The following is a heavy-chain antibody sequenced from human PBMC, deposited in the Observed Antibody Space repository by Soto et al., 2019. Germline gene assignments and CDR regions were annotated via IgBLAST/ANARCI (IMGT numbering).Heavy chain of an antibody. CDR2: INHSGST. Sequence: PSETLSLTCAVYGGSFSGYYWSWIRQPPGKGLEWIGEINHSGSTNYNPSLKSRVTISVDTSKNQFSLKLSSVTAADTAVYYCVRVHSSSCNDYWGQGTLVTVSS. D-gene: IGHD6-13*01. CDR1: GGSFSGYY. J-gene: IGHJ4*02. V-gene: IGHV4-34*01. CDR3: VRVHSSSCNDY.